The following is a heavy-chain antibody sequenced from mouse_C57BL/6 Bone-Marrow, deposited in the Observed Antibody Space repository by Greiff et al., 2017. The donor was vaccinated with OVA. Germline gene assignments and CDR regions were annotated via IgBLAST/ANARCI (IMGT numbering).Heavy chain of an antibody. CDR1: GFSFNTYA. CDR2: IRSKSKNYAT. V-gene: IGHV10-1*01. J-gene: IGHJ3*01. Sequence: GGGLVQPKGSLKLSCAASGFSFNTYAMNWVRQAPGKGLEWVARIRSKSKNYATYYVDSVKDRFTISRDDSESMLYLQMNNLKTEDAAMYYCVRQTRLAYWGQGTLVTVSA. CDR3: VRQTRLAY.